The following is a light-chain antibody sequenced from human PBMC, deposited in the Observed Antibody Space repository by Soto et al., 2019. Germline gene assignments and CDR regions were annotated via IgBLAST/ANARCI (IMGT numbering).Light chain of an antibody. CDR3: MQSRQLPPT. CDR1: HSLLYIDGKTY. J-gene: IGKJ1*01. Sequence: DIVMTQHTLSLSVTPGQPAFIACTSSHSLLYIDGKTYLYWYLQKAGQPPQLLIYEISNRFSGVPDRFSGSGSGTDFTLKISRVEAEDVGVYYCMQSRQLPPTFGQGTNVDIK. V-gene: IGKV2D-29*01. CDR2: EIS.